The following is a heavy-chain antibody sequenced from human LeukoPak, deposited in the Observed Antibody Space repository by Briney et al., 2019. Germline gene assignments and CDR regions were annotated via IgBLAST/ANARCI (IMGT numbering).Heavy chain of an antibody. J-gene: IGHJ3*02. CDR2: IYYSGST. CDR1: GGSISSYY. D-gene: IGHD3-22*01. V-gene: IGHV4-59*01. CDR3: TRQGYYDSSGYYYGDDAFDI. Sequence: SETLSLTCTVSGGSISSYYWSWIRQPPGKGLEWIGYIYYSGSTNYNPSLKSRVTISVDTSKNQFSLKLSSVTAADTAVYYCTRQGYYDSSGYYYGDDAFDIWGQGTMVTVSS.